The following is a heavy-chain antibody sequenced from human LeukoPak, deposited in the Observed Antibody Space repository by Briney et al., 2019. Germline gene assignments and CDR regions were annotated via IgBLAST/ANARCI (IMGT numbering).Heavy chain of an antibody. CDR3: ARDLYRIVVVPHYFDY. CDR2: ISSSGSTI. V-gene: IGHV3-48*04. D-gene: IGHD3-22*01. Sequence: GGSLRLSCAASGFTFSSYWMNWVRQAPGKGLEWVSYISSSGSTIYYADSVKGRFTISRDNAKNSLYLQMNSLRAEDTAVYHCARDLYRIVVVPHYFDYWGQGTLVTVSS. J-gene: IGHJ4*02. CDR1: GFTFSSYW.